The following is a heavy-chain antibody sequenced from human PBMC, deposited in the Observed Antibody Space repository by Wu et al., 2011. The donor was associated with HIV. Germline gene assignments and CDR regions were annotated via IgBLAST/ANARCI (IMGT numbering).Heavy chain of an antibody. Sequence: QVQLVQSGAGVKKPGSSVKVSCKASGGTFSSYAINWVRQAPGQGLEWMGGIIPIFGTTNYAQKFRGRITVTRDTSTSTVSMQLSSLRSEDTAVYFCARDKDSYGYSDLKDYSVYFYMDVWGKGTTVTVTS. CDR1: GGTFSSYA. CDR3: ARDKDSYGYSDLKDYSVYFYMDV. D-gene: IGHD5-18*01. CDR2: IIPIFGTT. V-gene: IGHV1-69*05. J-gene: IGHJ6*03.